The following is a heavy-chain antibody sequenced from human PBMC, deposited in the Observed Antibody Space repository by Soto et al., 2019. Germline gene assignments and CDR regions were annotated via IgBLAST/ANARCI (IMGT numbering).Heavy chain of an antibody. J-gene: IGHJ6*02. CDR1: GGTFSSYA. CDR2: IIPIFGTA. Sequence: QVQLVQSGAEVKKPGSSVKVSCKASGGTFSSYAISWVRQAPGQGLEWMGGIIPIFGTANYAQKFQGRVTITADASTSTAYMELSRLRSEDTAVYYCAREILAAAGHYYYCGMDVWGQGTTVTVSS. D-gene: IGHD6-13*01. CDR3: AREILAAAGHYYYCGMDV. V-gene: IGHV1-69*12.